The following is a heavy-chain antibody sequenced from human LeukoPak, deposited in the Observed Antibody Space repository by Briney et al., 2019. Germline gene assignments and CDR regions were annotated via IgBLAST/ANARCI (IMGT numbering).Heavy chain of an antibody. CDR2: INAGNGDA. Sequence: ASVKVSCKASGYTFTTYAIHWVRQAPGRSLEWMGRINAGNGDAKYSQNFHDRITITRDTSASTVYMELTSLRAEDTAVYYCAREKLDTRGYVDYWGQGTLVTVSS. D-gene: IGHD3-22*01. J-gene: IGHJ4*02. CDR3: AREKLDTRGYVDY. V-gene: IGHV1-3*01. CDR1: GYTFTTYA.